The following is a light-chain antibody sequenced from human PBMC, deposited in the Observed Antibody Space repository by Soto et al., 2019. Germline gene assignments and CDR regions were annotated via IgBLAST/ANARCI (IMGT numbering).Light chain of an antibody. CDR1: QSIGSH. CDR2: AAS. Sequence: DIYVTQSPPSLSASVGDRITITCRASQSIGSHLNWYQHKPGKVPELLISAASSLESGVPSSFSGSGSGTDFTLTISSLQPEDFATYCCQQSYNKWTFGRGTKVEL. V-gene: IGKV1-39*01. CDR3: QQSYNKWT. J-gene: IGKJ1*01.